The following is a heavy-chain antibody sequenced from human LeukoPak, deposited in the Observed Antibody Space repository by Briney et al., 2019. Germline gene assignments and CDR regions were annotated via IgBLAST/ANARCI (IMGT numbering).Heavy chain of an antibody. CDR1: GFTFSSYE. V-gene: IGHV3-48*03. J-gene: IGHJ5*02. CDR2: ISSSGSTR. CDR3: AREVRGVKRWFDP. D-gene: IGHD3-10*01. Sequence: GGSLRLSCAASGFTFSSYEMNWVRQAPGKGLEWVSYISSSGSTRYYADSVKGRFTISRDNVKNSLYLQMDSLRVDDTAVYYCAREVRGVKRWFDPWGQGTLVTVSS.